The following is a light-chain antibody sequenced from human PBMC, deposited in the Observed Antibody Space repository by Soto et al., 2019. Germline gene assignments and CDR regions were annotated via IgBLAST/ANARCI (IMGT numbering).Light chain of an antibody. CDR1: QSVGSY. J-gene: IGKJ5*01. V-gene: IGKV3-11*01. Sequence: EIVLTQSPATLSLSPGEGVTLSCRASQSVGSYLAWYQQKLGQAPRLLIYDASKRATGIPARFSGSGSGTVFTLTINSLEPEDFAVYYCQQRNYWPITFGQGTRLGIK. CDR3: QQRNYWPIT. CDR2: DAS.